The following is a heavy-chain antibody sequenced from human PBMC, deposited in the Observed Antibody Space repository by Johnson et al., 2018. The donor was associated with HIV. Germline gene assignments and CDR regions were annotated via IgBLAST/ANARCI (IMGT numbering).Heavy chain of an antibody. V-gene: IGHV3-74*02. CDR1: GFTFSSYW. CDR3: ALRDGYNYELDPVRHFDI. J-gene: IGHJ3*02. D-gene: IGHD5-24*01. Sequence: MQLVESGGGVVRPGGSLRLSCAASGFTFSSYWMHWVRQGPGKGLVWVSRINGDGSGITYADSVKGRFTISRDNSKNTLYLQMNSLRAEDTAVYYCALRDGYNYELDPVRHFDIWGQGTMVTVS. CDR2: INGDGSGI.